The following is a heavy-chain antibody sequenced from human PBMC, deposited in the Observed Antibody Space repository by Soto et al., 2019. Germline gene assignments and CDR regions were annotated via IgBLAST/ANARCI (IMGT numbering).Heavy chain of an antibody. CDR1: GLPISNAW. J-gene: IGHJ6*02. V-gene: IGHV3-15*07. D-gene: IGHD2-15*01. CDR2: IKTKSEGGPT. CDR3: TTGSVEGV. Sequence: EVQLVESGGGLIQPGGSLRLSCAASGLPISNAWMNWVRQAPGKGLEWVGRIKTKSEGGPTDYAAAVKGRFTVSRDDSKNTLYLQMNRLKTDDTAVYYCTTGSVEGVWGQWTTVTVSS.